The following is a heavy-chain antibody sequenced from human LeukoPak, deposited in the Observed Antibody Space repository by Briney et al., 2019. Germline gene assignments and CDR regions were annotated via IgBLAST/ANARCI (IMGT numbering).Heavy chain of an antibody. J-gene: IGHJ3*02. V-gene: IGHV3-23*01. CDR3: AKGDYDYVWGSYRPNDAFDI. D-gene: IGHD3-16*02. CDR2: ISGSGGST. CDR1: GFTFSSYA. Sequence: GGSLRLSCAASGFTFSSYAMSWVRQAPGKGLEWVSAISGSGGSTYYADSVKGRFTISRDNSKNTLYLQMNSMRAEDTVVYYCAKGDYDYVWGSYRPNDAFDIWGQGTMVTASS.